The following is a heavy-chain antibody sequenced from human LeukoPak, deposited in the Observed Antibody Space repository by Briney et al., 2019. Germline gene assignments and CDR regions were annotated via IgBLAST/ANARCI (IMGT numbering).Heavy chain of an antibody. CDR1: GGTFSSYA. J-gene: IGHJ4*02. V-gene: IGHV1-69*04. CDR3: ARDLDTAMAAMVN. D-gene: IGHD5-18*01. CDR2: IILIHGIS. Sequence: ASVKVSCKASGGTFSSYAFSWVRQAPGQGLEWMGRIILIHGISNYAQKFQDRVTITADKSTSTAYMELNSLRSEDTAVYYCARDLDTAMAAMVNWGQGTLVTVSS.